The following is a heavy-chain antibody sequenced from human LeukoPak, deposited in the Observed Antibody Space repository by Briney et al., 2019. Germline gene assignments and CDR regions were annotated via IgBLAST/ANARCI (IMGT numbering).Heavy chain of an antibody. Sequence: KPSETLSLTCTVSGGSISSSSYYWGWIRQPPGKGLEWIGSIYYSGSTHYNPSLKSRVTISLDTSKKQFSLKLTSVTAADTAIYYCATEYCASSSCRFDSWGQGTLVTVSS. CDR2: IYYSGST. CDR3: ATEYCASSSCRFDS. D-gene: IGHD2-2*01. CDR1: GGSISSSSYY. V-gene: IGHV4-39*07. J-gene: IGHJ4*02.